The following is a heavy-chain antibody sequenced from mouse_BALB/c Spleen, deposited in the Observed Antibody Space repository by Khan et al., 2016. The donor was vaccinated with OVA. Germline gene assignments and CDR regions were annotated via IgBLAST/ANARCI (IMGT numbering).Heavy chain of an antibody. CDR1: GYSITSDYA. CDR2: IKYSGNT. J-gene: IGHJ2*01. D-gene: IGHD1-1*01. CDR3: ATSGTIGTVVITYFDY. Sequence: EVQLQESGPGLVKPSQSLSLTCTVTGYSITSDYAWNWIRQFPGNKLEWMGYIKYSGNTSYNPSLKSRFSITRNTSTNQFFLQLRSVTTEDTATYYCATSGTIGTVVITYFDYWGQGTTLTVSS. V-gene: IGHV3-2*02.